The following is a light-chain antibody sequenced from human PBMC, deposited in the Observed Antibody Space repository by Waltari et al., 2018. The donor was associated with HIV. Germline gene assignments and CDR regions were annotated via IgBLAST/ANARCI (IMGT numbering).Light chain of an antibody. CDR1: PSVLYSTNNKNY. J-gene: IGKJ1*01. CDR3: QKYDSTPWT. V-gene: IGKV4-1*01. CDR2: WAS. Sequence: DIVMTQSPDSLAVSPGARAPTSCTSRPSVLYSTNNKNYLAWYQQKPGQPPKLLIYWASTREAGVPNRFSGSGSGADFTLTISGLQADDVAVYGCQKYDSTPWTFGQGTKVEIK.